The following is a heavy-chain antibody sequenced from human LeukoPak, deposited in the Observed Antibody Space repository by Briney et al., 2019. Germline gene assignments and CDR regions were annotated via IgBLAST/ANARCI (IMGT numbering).Heavy chain of an antibody. Sequence: GASVKVSCKASGYTFTSYWIGWVRQMPGKGLEWMGIIYPGDSDTRYSPSFQGQVTISADKSISTAYLQWSSLKASDTAMYYCARQQGDTAMVPFDYWGQGTLVTVSS. CDR1: GYTFTSYW. CDR2: IYPGDSDT. V-gene: IGHV5-51*01. D-gene: IGHD5-18*01. CDR3: ARQQGDTAMVPFDY. J-gene: IGHJ4*02.